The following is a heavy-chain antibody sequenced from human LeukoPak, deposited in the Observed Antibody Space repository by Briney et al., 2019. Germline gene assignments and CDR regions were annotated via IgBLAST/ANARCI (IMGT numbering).Heavy chain of an antibody. V-gene: IGHV3-7*01. D-gene: IGHD3-9*01. Sequence: GGSLRLSCAASGFTFSSYWMSWVRQAPGKGLEWVANIKQDGSEKYYVDSLKGRFTISRDNAKNSLYLQMNSLRAEDTAVYYCARYDILTGYDLYFDYWGQGTLVTVSS. J-gene: IGHJ4*02. CDR3: ARYDILTGYDLYFDY. CDR2: IKQDGSEK. CDR1: GFTFSSYW.